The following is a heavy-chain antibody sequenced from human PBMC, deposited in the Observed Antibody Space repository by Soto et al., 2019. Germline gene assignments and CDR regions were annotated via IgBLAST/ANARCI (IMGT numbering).Heavy chain of an antibody. V-gene: IGHV3-21*01. D-gene: IGHD2-2*01. CDR2: ISSSSSYI. Sequence: EVQLVESGGGLVKPGGSLRLSCAASGFTFSSYSMNWVRQAPGKGLEWVSSISSSSSYIYYADSVKGRFTISRDNAKNSLYLQMNSLRAEDTAVYYCARDMVSYCSSTSCYSHFDYWGQGTLVTVSS. CDR1: GFTFSSYS. CDR3: ARDMVSYCSSTSCYSHFDY. J-gene: IGHJ4*02.